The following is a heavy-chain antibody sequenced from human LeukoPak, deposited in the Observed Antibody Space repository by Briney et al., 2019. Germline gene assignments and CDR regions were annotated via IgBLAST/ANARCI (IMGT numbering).Heavy chain of an antibody. CDR2: IRYDGSNK. CDR3: ARDMGTGSGWSLGGYFDY. V-gene: IGHV3-30*02. Sequence: PGGSLRLSCAASGFTFSSYGMHWVRQAPGKGLEWVAFIRYDGSNKYYADSVKGRFTISRDNAKNSLYLQMNSLRAEDTAVYYCARDMGTGSGWSLGGYFDYWGQGTLVTVSS. CDR1: GFTFSSYG. D-gene: IGHD6-19*01. J-gene: IGHJ4*02.